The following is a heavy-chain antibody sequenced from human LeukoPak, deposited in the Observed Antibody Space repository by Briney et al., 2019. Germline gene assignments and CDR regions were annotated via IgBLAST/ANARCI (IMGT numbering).Heavy chain of an antibody. V-gene: IGHV3-23*01. J-gene: IGHJ5*02. Sequence: PGGSLRLSCAASGVTFSSYAMSWVRQAPGKGLEWVSAMSGSAGSTYYADSVKGRFTISRDNSKNTLYLQMNSLRAEDTVVYYCARAVDFWSGYPQPNWFDPWGQGTLVTVSS. CDR1: GVTFSSYA. CDR3: ARAVDFWSGYPQPNWFDP. D-gene: IGHD3-3*01. CDR2: MSGSAGST.